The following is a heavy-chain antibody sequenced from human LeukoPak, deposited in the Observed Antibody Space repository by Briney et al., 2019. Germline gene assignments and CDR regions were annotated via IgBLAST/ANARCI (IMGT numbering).Heavy chain of an antibody. CDR2: IYYSGST. V-gene: IGHV4-59*01. Sequence: SETLSLTCTVSGGSINSYYWSWIRQPPGKGLEWIGYIYYSGSTNYNPSLKGRVTISVDTSKNQFSLKLSSVTAADTAVYYCARKGAAGIRGGKYNWFVPWGQGTLVTVSS. J-gene: IGHJ5*02. CDR3: ARKGAAGIRGGKYNWFVP. CDR1: GGSINSYY. D-gene: IGHD6-13*01.